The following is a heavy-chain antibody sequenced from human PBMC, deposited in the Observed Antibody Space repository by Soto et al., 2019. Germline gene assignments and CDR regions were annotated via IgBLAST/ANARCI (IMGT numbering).Heavy chain of an antibody. CDR2: ISGSGGRT. CDR1: GVTFSSYA. CDR3: AKSGAGRVYYGWGRYYRDV. D-gene: IGHD3-10*01. Sequence: GGSLKLSCAASGVTFSSYAMSLVRQAPGKGLEWVSAISGSGGRTYYADSVKGRFTISRDNSKNTLYLQMNSLRAEDTAVYYCAKSGAGRVYYGWGRYYRDVWGKGTTVTVSS. V-gene: IGHV3-23*01. J-gene: IGHJ6*03.